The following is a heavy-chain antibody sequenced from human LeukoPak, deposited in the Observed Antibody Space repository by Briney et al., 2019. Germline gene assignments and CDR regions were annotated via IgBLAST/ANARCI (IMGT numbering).Heavy chain of an antibody. D-gene: IGHD6-13*01. J-gene: IGHJ4*02. CDR2: TNSGGST. Sequence: GGSLRLSCADSGFTVNHNYMSWVRRAPGKGLEWVSTVTNSGGSTYYADSVEGRFTISRDNSKNTLYLQMNSLRAEDTAVYYCAKGGSQQLVFCYFDYWGQGTLVTVSS. CDR3: AKGGSQQLVFCYFDY. V-gene: IGHV3-53*01. CDR1: GFTVNHNY.